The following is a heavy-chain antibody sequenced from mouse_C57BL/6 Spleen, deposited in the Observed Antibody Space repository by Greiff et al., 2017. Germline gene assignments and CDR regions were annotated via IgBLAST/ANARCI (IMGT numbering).Heavy chain of an antibody. J-gene: IGHJ3*01. CDR2: FYPGSGSI. CDR1: GYTFTEYT. CDR3: ARHGPPYYGSSYWFAY. V-gene: IGHV1-62-2*01. Sequence: VQRVESGAELVKPGASVKLSCKASGYTFTEYTIHWVKQRSGQGLEWIGWFYPGSGSIKYNEKFKDKATLTADKSSSTVYMELSRLTSEDSAVYFCARHGPPYYGSSYWFAYWGQGTLVTVSA. D-gene: IGHD1-1*01.